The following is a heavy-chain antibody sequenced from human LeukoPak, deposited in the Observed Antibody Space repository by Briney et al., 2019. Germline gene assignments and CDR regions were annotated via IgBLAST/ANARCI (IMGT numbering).Heavy chain of an antibody. V-gene: IGHV3-21*01. CDR2: ISGSGTYI. D-gene: IGHD2-15*01. Sequence: GGSLRLSCVASGFTFSTYSMNWVRQAPGKELECISSISGSGTYIYYADSVKGRFTISRDNAKNSLYLQMNSLRAEDTAVFYCARDGGYCSGGSCNNWFDPWGQGTLVTVSS. J-gene: IGHJ5*02. CDR1: GFTFSTYS. CDR3: ARDGGYCSGGSCNNWFDP.